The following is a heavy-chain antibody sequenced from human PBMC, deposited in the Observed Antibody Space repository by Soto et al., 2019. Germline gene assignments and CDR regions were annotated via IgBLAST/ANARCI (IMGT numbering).Heavy chain of an antibody. D-gene: IGHD1-26*01. J-gene: IGHJ6*02. Sequence: GGSLRLSCAASGFTFSSYAMHWVRQAPGKGLEWVAVISYDGSNKYYADSVKGRFTISRDNSKNTLYLQMNSLRAEDTAVYYCAREKGVSYYYYYYGMDVWGQGTTVTVSS. V-gene: IGHV3-30-3*01. CDR1: GFTFSSYA. CDR2: ISYDGSNK. CDR3: AREKGVSYYYYYYGMDV.